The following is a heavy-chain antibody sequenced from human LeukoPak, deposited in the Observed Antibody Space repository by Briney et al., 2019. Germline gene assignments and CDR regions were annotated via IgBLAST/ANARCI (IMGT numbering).Heavy chain of an antibody. D-gene: IGHD2-2*01. V-gene: IGHV1-2*02. J-gene: IGHJ3*02. CDR3: ARGTSRDAFDI. CDR2: INPNSAGT. Sequence: ASVKVSCKASGYTFTGYYVHWVRQAPGQGLEWMGWINPNSAGTNYAQKFQGRVTMTRDTSTSTVYMELSSLRSEDTAVYYCARGTSRDAFDIWGQGTMVTVSS. CDR1: GYTFTGYY.